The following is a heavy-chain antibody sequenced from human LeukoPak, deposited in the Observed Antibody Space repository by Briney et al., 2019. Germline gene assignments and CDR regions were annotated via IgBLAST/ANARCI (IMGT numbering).Heavy chain of an antibody. CDR1: GFMFSAYA. D-gene: IGHD1-26*01. CDR3: VSQSYSGSDNYYFHY. J-gene: IGHJ4*02. CDR2: ISGSGERT. Sequence: GGSLRLSCVTSGFMFSAYAMSWVRQAPGKGLEWVSIISGSGERTYYTDSVKGRFTVSRDNSKNTLYLQMKSLRAEDTAVYYCVSQSYSGSDNYYFHYWGQGILVAVSS. V-gene: IGHV3-23*01.